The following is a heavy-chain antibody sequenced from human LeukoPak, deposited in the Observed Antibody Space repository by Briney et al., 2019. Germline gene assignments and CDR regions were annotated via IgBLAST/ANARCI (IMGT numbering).Heavy chain of an antibody. CDR3: ARGGGREVVITDY. D-gene: IGHD3-22*01. J-gene: IGHJ4*02. CDR2: ISYDGSNK. Sequence: GRSLRLSCAASGFTFSTYAMHWVRQAPGKGLEWVAVISYDGSNKHYADSVKGRFTISRDNSKNTLHLQMNSLRAEDTAVYYCARGGGREVVITDYWGQGTLVTVSS. V-gene: IGHV3-30-3*01. CDR1: GFTFSTYA.